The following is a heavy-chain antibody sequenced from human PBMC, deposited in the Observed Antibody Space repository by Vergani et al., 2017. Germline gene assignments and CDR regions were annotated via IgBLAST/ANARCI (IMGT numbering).Heavy chain of an antibody. J-gene: IGHJ4*02. V-gene: IGHV1-2*02. CDR2: VNPNSGGT. D-gene: IGHD3-16*01. Sequence: QVQLVQSGAEVKKPGASVKVSCKTSGFTFSGYYIHWVRQAPGQGLEWMGWVNPNSGGTNYAQKFQGRVTMTRDTSINTAYMEVNRLKSDDTAMYYCARDTRGGEWSGGYWGQGTLVTVSS. CDR3: ARDTRGGEWSGGY. CDR1: GFTFSGYY.